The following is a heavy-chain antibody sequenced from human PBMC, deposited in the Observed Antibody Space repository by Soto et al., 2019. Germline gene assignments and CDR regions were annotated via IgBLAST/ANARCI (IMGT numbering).Heavy chain of an antibody. Sequence: QVQLQESGPGLVKPSQTLSLTCTVSGGSISSGDYYWSWIRQPPGKGLEWIGYIYYSGSTYYNPSLKSRVTISVDTSKNQFSLKLSSVTAADTAVYYCARDQGWGYSYGNYYYYGMDVWGQGTTVTVSS. CDR2: IYYSGST. CDR1: GGSISSGDYY. V-gene: IGHV4-30-4*01. CDR3: ARDQGWGYSYGNYYYYGMDV. D-gene: IGHD5-18*01. J-gene: IGHJ6*02.